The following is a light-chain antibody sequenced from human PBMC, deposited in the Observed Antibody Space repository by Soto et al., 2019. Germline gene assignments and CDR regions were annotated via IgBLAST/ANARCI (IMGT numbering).Light chain of an antibody. CDR3: QQYNKWPRT. CDR1: QSVGSY. J-gene: IGKJ1*01. Sequence: EIVLTPSPSTLPLSPGDSAPPSCRASQSVGSYLAWYQQRPGQAPRVFLYGASTRATGIPVRCSGSASGTEVTLTISSLPSEDFKVDYCQQYNKWPRTFGQGTKVDIK. V-gene: IGKV3-15*01. CDR2: GAS.